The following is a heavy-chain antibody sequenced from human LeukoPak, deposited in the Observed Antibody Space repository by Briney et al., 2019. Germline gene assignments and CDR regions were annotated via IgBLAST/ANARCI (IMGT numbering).Heavy chain of an antibody. D-gene: IGHD6-13*01. Sequence: GGSLRLSCAASGFTFSSYAMSWVRQTPGKGLEWVSAISGSGDSTYYADSVKGRFTISRDNSKNTLYLQMNSLRAKDTAVYYCAKEGDSSSWYDLYDYWGQGTLVTVSS. CDR3: AKEGDSSSWYDLYDY. CDR1: GFTFSSYA. J-gene: IGHJ4*02. V-gene: IGHV3-23*01. CDR2: ISGSGDST.